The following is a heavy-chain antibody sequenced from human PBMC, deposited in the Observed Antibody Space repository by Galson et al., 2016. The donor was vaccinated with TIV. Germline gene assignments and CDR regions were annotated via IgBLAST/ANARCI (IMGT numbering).Heavy chain of an antibody. CDR2: IYPGDSDT. Sequence: SGAEVKQSGESLKISCKASGYSFTTHWIGWVRQMPGKGLEWMGIIYPGDSDTRYSPSFQGQVTISADKSISTAYLQWSALRAPDTAMYYCARSPAEPQYSYYDIDVWGKGTTVTVSS. D-gene: IGHD1-14*01. CDR1: GYSFTTHW. CDR3: ARSPAEPQYSYYDIDV. V-gene: IGHV5-51*03. J-gene: IGHJ6*03.